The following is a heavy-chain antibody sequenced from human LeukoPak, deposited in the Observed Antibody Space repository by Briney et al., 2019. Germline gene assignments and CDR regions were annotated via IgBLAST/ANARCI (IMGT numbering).Heavy chain of an antibody. J-gene: IGHJ3*02. Sequence: SETLSLTCTVSGGSISSYYWSWIRQPAGKGLEWIGRIYTSGSTNYNPSLKSRVTMSVDTSKNQFSLKLSSVTAADTVVYYCARDHRRGPNWNDAFDIWGQGTMVTVSS. CDR3: ARDHRRGPNWNDAFDI. V-gene: IGHV4-4*07. CDR2: IYTSGST. CDR1: GGSISSYY. D-gene: IGHD1-20*01.